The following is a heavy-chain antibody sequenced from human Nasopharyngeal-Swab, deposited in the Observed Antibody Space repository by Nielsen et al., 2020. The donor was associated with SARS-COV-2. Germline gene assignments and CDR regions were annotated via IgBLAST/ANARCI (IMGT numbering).Heavy chain of an antibody. CDR2: INTYNGDT. V-gene: IGHV1-18*01. D-gene: IGHD3-10*01. J-gene: IGHJ6*03. Sequence: WVRQAPGQGLEWMGWINTYNGDTNYAQKLQDRVTMTTDTSTGTAYMELRSLRSDDTAVYYCARGKYYYGSGGYYLGFFYHYMDVWGKGTTVTVSS. CDR3: ARGKYYYGSGGYYLGFFYHYMDV.